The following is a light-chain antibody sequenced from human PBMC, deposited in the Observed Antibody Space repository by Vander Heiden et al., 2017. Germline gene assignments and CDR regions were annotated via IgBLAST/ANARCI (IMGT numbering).Light chain of an antibody. CDR2: WAS. Sequence: DIVMTQSPDSLAVSLGERATINCKSSQSVTYVSNNKNYLAWYQHKPGQPPKLLFYWASTRESGVPDRFSGSGSGTDFTLTISSLQSEDVAVYYCQQELNTPYTFGQGTKVEIK. CDR3: QQELNTPYT. J-gene: IGKJ2*01. V-gene: IGKV4-1*01. CDR1: QSVTYVSNNKNY.